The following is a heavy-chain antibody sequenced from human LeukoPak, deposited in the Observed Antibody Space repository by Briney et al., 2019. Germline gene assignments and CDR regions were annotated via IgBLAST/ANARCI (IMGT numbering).Heavy chain of an antibody. J-gene: IGHJ6*03. CDR3: AKDGYYDFWSGPLSYQYYYMDV. CDR1: GFRFSNYG. D-gene: IGHD3-3*01. Sequence: GGSLRLSCAASGFRFSNYGMHWVRQAPGKGLEWVACIRYDGSNKFYADSVKGRFTISRDNSKNTLYLQMNSLRGEDTAVYYCAKDGYYDFWSGPLSYQYYYMDVWGKGTTVTVSS. CDR2: IRYDGSNK. V-gene: IGHV3-30*02.